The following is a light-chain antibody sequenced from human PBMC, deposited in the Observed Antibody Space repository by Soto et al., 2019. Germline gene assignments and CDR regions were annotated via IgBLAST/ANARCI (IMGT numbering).Light chain of an antibody. CDR2: EAT. CDR3: CSYASSSTYV. CDR1: SSDVGSYNL. V-gene: IGLV2-23*01. J-gene: IGLJ1*01. Sequence: QSALTQPASVSGSPGQSITISCTGTSSDVGSYNLDSWYQQHPGKAPKLMIYEATKRPSGVSDRFSGSRSGNTASLTISGLQAEDEADYYCCSYASSSTYVFGTGTKLTVL.